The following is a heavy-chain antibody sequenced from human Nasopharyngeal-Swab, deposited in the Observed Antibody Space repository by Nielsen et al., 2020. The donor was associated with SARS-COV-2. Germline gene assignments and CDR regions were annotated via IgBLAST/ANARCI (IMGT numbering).Heavy chain of an antibody. V-gene: IGHV3-74*01. Sequence: GESLKISCAASGFTFSSYWMHWVRQAPGKGLVWVSRINSDGSSTSYADSVKGRFTISRDNAKNTLYLQMNSLRAEDTAVYYCAREFYKDYSNYYYGMDVWGQGTTVTVSS. CDR1: GFTFSSYW. CDR3: AREFYKDYSNYYYGMDV. J-gene: IGHJ6*02. D-gene: IGHD4-11*01. CDR2: INSDGSST.